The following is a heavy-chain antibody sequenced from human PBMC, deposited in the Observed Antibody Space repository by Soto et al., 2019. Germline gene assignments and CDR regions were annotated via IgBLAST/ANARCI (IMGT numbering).Heavy chain of an antibody. V-gene: IGHV4-4*02. CDR3: ARKMGAFDI. Sequence: QVQLQESGPGLVKPSGTLSLTCAVSRGSISGSYWWSWVRQTPGKGLEWIGEIFHGGNTYYNPSLKSRVTLSVDKYKNQFSLNLTSVTAADTAVYYCARKMGAFDIWGQGTMVTVSS. D-gene: IGHD2-8*01. CDR1: RGSISGSYW. CDR2: IFHGGNT. J-gene: IGHJ3*02.